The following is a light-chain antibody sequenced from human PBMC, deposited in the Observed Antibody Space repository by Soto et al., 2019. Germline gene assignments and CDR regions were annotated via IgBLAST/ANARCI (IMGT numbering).Light chain of an antibody. CDR2: TTN. Sequence: QSVLTQPHSASGTPGQRVTISCSGSSSNIGTSSVHWFQQLPGTAPKLLISTTNQRPSGVPERFSGSKSGTSASLAISGPQSEDEADYYCAAWDDSLNGHVFGNGTKVTVL. J-gene: IGLJ1*01. CDR3: AAWDDSLNGHV. V-gene: IGLV1-44*01. CDR1: SSNIGTSS.